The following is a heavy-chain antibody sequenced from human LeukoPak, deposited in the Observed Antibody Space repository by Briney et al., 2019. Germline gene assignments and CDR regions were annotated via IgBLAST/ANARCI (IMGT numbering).Heavy chain of an antibody. CDR2: ISGSGGST. V-gene: IGHV3-23*01. D-gene: IGHD3-22*01. CDR1: GFTFSSYA. Sequence: PGGSLRLSCAASGFTFSSYAMSWVRQAPGKGLEWVSGISGSGGSTYYADSVKGRFTISRDNSKNTLYLQMNSLRAEDTAVYYCAKDGYYDSRGYSAQHFDYWGQGTLVTVSS. J-gene: IGHJ4*02. CDR3: AKDGYYDSRGYSAQHFDY.